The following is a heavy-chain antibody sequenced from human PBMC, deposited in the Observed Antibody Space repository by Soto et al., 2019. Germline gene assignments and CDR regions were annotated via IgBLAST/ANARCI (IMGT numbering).Heavy chain of an antibody. D-gene: IGHD3-22*01. Sequence: PSETLSLTCSVSGGSISSGYWTWIRQPPGKGLEWIGYIYYGGSINYNPSLKSRVIISVDTAKNQFSLRLSSVSAADTAVYYCTGAYYDVSRYSLDPWGQGTSVIVSS. V-gene: IGHV4-59*01. CDR3: TGAYYDVSRYSLDP. CDR2: IYYGGSI. CDR1: GGSISSGY. J-gene: IGHJ5*02.